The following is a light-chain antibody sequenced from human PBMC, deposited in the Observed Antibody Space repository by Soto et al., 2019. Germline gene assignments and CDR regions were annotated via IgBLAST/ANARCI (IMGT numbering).Light chain of an antibody. CDR3: CSYTSSSTL. Sequence: QSALTQPASVSGSPGQSMTISCTGTSSDVGSYNYVSWYQQHPGKAPKLMIYEVSDRPSGSSSRFSGSKSGNTASLTISGLQAEDEADYYCCSYTSSSTLFGSGTTAPVL. V-gene: IGLV2-14*01. CDR1: SSDVGSYNY. J-gene: IGLJ1*01. CDR2: EVS.